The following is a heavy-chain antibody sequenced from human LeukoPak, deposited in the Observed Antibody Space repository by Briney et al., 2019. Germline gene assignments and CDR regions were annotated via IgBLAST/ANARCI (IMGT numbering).Heavy chain of an antibody. CDR1: GFTFSNAW. Sequence: GGSLRLSCAGSGFTFSNAWMSWVRQAPGKGLEWVGRIKSEPDGGTTDYAAPVKGKFTISRDDSKNTLYLQVNSLRAEDTALYYCTTDDRGYSYAPRYWGQGTLVTVSS. CDR3: TTDDRGYSYAPRY. D-gene: IGHD5-18*01. V-gene: IGHV3-15*01. CDR2: IKSEPDGGTT. J-gene: IGHJ4*02.